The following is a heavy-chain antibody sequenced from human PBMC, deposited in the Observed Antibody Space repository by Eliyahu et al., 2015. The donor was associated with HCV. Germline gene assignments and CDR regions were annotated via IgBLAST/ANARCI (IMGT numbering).Heavy chain of an antibody. V-gene: IGHV4-59*01. Sequence: QVQLQESGPGLVKPSETLSLTCTVSGGSISSYYWSWIRQPPGKGLEWIGYIYYSGSTNYIPXLKSRVTISVDTSKNQFSLKLSSVTAADTAVYYCARGGGQWLVGYYYYYMDVWGKGTTVTVSS. CDR2: IYYSGST. CDR1: GGSISSYY. J-gene: IGHJ6*03. D-gene: IGHD6-19*01. CDR3: ARGGGQWLVGYYYYYMDV.